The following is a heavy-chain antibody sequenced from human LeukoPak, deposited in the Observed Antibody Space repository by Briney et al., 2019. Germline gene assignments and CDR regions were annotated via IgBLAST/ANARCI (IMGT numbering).Heavy chain of an antibody. D-gene: IGHD3-16*02. J-gene: IGHJ4*02. CDR1: GSSLSDLS. V-gene: IGHV1-24*01. CDR2: FHPENDEI. CDR3: ARAMNDYVWGSYPSLYYFDY. Sequence: ASVKVSCTVSGSSLSDLSMHWVRHSPPKGLEWLGGFHPENDEIIYAQNFQGRVTMSEDTSRDTAYMELRSLRSDDTAVYYCARAMNDYVWGSYPSLYYFDYWGQGTLVTVSS.